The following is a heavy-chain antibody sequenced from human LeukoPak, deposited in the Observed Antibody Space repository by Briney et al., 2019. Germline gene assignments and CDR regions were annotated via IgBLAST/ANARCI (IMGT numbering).Heavy chain of an antibody. CDR1: GGSISSGGYS. D-gene: IGHD6-13*01. CDR2: IYYTGNT. Sequence: SQTLSLTCTVSGGSISSGGYSWSWIRQPPGKGMEFIAYIYYTGNTYFNPSLKSRVTISVDTSKNQFSLKLTSVTPADTAVYYCARVLAAAGNNWFDPWGQGTLVTVSS. CDR3: ARVLAAAGNNWFDP. J-gene: IGHJ5*02. V-gene: IGHV4-30-4*07.